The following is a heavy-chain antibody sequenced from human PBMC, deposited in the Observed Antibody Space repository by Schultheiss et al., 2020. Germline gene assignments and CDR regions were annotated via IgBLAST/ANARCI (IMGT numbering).Heavy chain of an antibody. CDR1: GFTVSSHW. CDR2: ISADGSIT. D-gene: IGHD3-3*01. V-gene: IGHV3-74*01. CDR3: AADFWGYSDN. J-gene: IGHJ4*02. Sequence: GESLKISCAASGFTVSSHWMYWVRQAPGKGLMGVAQISADGSITNYADPVKGRFTISRDNAKNSLYLQMNSLRAEDTAVYYCAADFWGYSDNWGQGTLVTVSS.